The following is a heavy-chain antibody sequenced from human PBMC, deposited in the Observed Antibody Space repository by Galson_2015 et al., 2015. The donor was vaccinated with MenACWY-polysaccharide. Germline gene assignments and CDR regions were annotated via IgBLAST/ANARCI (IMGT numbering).Heavy chain of an antibody. CDR1: GFSFSDYT. CDR3: ARSKVSSGYFVRAFDI. Sequence: SLRLSCAASGFSFSDYTLNWVRQAPGKGLEWLSHISSGSRIVYYADSVRGRFTISRDNAKNSLYLQMNSLRVEDTAVYYCARSKVSSGYFVRAFDIWGQGTMVTVSS. V-gene: IGHV3-48*01. D-gene: IGHD3-22*01. J-gene: IGHJ3*02. CDR2: ISSGSRIV.